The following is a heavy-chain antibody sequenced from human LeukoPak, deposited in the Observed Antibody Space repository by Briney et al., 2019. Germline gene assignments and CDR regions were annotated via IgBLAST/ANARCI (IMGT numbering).Heavy chain of an antibody. CDR1: GGSFSGYY. D-gene: IGHD1-7*01. CDR3: ALSLKGGTTDY. J-gene: IGHJ4*02. CDR2: INHSGGS. V-gene: IGHV4-34*01. Sequence: SSETLSLTCAVYGGSFSGYYWSWIRQPPRKGLEWIGEINHSGGSNYNPSLKSRVTLSVDTSKKQLSLKLSSVTAADTAVYYCALSLKGGTTDYWGQGTLVTVSS.